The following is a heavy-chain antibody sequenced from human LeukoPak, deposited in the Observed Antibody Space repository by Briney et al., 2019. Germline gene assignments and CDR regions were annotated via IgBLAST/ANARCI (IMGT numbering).Heavy chain of an antibody. CDR2: IKTKTDGGTT. CDR1: GFTFSNAC. V-gene: IGHV3-15*01. Sequence: VKPGGSLRLSCAASGFTFSNACMSWVRQAPGKGLEWVGYIKTKTDGGTTDYAAPVKGRFTTSRDDSKNTLYLQMNSLRAEDTAVYYCAKEGSNWNVDYWGQGTLVTVSS. D-gene: IGHD1-1*01. CDR3: AKEGSNWNVDY. J-gene: IGHJ4*02.